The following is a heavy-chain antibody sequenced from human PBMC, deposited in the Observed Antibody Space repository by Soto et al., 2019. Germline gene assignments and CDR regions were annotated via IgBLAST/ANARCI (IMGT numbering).Heavy chain of an antibody. CDR3: ARNPRAVAAMHMDV. CDR2: IIPILGIG. V-gene: IGHV1-69*04. D-gene: IGHD6-19*01. CDR1: GGTFSSYA. J-gene: IGHJ6*03. Sequence: QVQLVQSGAEVKKPGSSVKVSCKASGGTFSSYAFNWVRQAPGQGLEWMGRIIPILGIGDYAQRFQGRVTITADKYMSTVYMELSSLRSEDTAVYYCARNPRAVAAMHMDVWGKGTMVTVSS.